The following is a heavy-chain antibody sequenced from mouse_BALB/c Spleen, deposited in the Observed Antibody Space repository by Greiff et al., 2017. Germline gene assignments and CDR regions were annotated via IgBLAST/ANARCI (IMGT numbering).Heavy chain of an antibody. CDR3: ERRNYGSSPYWYFDV. Sequence: EVQLQQSGPELVKPGASVKIPCKASGYTFTDYNMDWVKQSHGKSLEWIGDINPNNGGTIYNQKFKGKATLTVDKSSSTAYMELRSLTSEDTAVYYCERRNYGSSPYWYFDVWGEGTTVTVSS. CDR2: INPNNGGT. CDR1: GYTFTDYN. V-gene: IGHV1-18*01. D-gene: IGHD1-1*01. J-gene: IGHJ1*01.